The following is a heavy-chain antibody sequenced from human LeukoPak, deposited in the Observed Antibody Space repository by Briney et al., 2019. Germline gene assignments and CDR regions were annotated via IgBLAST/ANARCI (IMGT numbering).Heavy chain of an antibody. V-gene: IGHV4-4*02. CDR3: ARHWGTSMVIEGYFDY. Sequence: NPSGTLSLTCAISGGSITSSNWWTWVRQPPGKGLEWVGEIYLRGNTNYNPSLESRVSISVDESKTQLSLRLESVTAADTAVYYCARHWGTSMVIEGYFDYWGQGILVTVSS. J-gene: IGHJ4*02. CDR1: GGSITSSNW. D-gene: IGHD5-18*01. CDR2: IYLRGNT.